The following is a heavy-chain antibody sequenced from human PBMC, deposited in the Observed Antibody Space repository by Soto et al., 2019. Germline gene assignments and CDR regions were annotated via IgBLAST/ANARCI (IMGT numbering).Heavy chain of an antibody. V-gene: IGHV1-2*02. J-gene: IGHJ6*02. CDR2: INPISGDT. D-gene: IGHD3-22*01. CDR1: GYIFTDHY. CDR3: ATRTARASITMIGYYYGMDV. Sequence: ASVKVSCKASGYIFTDHYIHWVRQAPGQGLEWMGWINPISGDTDYAQKFQGRVIMTRDTSILTAYMDLSRLKSEDTAVYYCATRTARASITMIGYYYGMDVWGQGTTVTVSS.